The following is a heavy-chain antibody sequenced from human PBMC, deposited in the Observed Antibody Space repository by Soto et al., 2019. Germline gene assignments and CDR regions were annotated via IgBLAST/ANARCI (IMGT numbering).Heavy chain of an antibody. Sequence: SETLSLTCAVYGGSFSGYYWSWIRQPPGKGLEWIGEINHSGSTNYNPSLKSRVTISVDTSKNQFSLQLSSVTAADTAVYYCARLQIAAAGTYYYYGMDVWGQGTTVTVSS. D-gene: IGHD6-13*01. J-gene: IGHJ6*02. CDR1: GGSFSGYY. V-gene: IGHV4-34*01. CDR2: INHSGST. CDR3: ARLQIAAAGTYYYYGMDV.